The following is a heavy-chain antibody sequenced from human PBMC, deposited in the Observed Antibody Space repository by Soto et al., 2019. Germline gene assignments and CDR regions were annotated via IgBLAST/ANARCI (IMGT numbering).Heavy chain of an antibody. Sequence: SETLSLTCTVSGGSISSSSYYWGWIRQPPGKGLEWIGSIHYTGSTYYNPSLKSRVTISVDTSKNHFSLKLSSVTAADTAVYYCARHSVFLESLGWFDPWGQGTLVTVSS. D-gene: IGHD3-3*01. V-gene: IGHV4-39*01. CDR2: IHYTGST. CDR3: ARHSVFLESLGWFDP. J-gene: IGHJ5*02. CDR1: GGSISSSSYY.